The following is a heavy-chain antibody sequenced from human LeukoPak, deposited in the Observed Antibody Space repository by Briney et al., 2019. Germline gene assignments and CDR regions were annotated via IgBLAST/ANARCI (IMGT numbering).Heavy chain of an antibody. V-gene: IGHV3-9*01. Sequence: SLRLSCAASGFTFDDYAMHWVRQAPGKGLEWVSGISRNSGSIGYADSVKGRFTISRDNAKNSLYLQMNSLRAEDTALYYCAKVGAQFDYWGQGTLVTVSS. CDR1: GFTFDDYA. CDR2: ISRNSGSI. D-gene: IGHD1-26*01. J-gene: IGHJ4*02. CDR3: AKVGAQFDY.